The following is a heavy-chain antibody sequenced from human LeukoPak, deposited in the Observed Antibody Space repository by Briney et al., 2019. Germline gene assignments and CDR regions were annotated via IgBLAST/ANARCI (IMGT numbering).Heavy chain of an antibody. CDR1: GFTFSSYW. J-gene: IGHJ3*02. CDR3: ARNYYDSSGYYSLCAFDI. D-gene: IGHD3-22*01. Sequence: GGSLRLSCAASGFTFSSYWMSWVRKAPGKGLEWVANIKQDGSEKYYVDSVKGRFTISRDNAKNSLYLQMNSLRAEDTAVYYCARNYYDSSGYYSLCAFDIWGQGTMVTVSS. CDR2: IKQDGSEK. V-gene: IGHV3-7*01.